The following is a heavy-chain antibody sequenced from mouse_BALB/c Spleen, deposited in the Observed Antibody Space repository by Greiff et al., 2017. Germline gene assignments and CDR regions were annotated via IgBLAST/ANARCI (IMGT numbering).Heavy chain of an antibody. J-gene: IGHJ4*01. D-gene: IGHD2-14*01. CDR2: ISYSGST. CDR3: ASGPYYRYDGSRLRAMDY. CDR1: GYSITSDYA. V-gene: IGHV3-2*02. Sequence: EVKLQESGPGLVKPSQSLSLTCTVTGYSITSDYAWNWIRQFPGNKLEWMGYISYSGSTSYNPSLKSRISITRDTSKNQFFLQLNSVTTEDTATYYCASGPYYRYDGSRLRAMDYWGQGTSVTVSS.